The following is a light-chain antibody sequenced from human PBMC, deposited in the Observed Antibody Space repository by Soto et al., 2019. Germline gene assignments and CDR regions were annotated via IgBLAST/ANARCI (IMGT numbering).Light chain of an antibody. CDR3: GTWDSSLSAYV. Sequence: VLTQPPSVYAAPGQKVTISCSGSSSNIGNNYVSWYQQLSGTAPKLLIYDNNKRPSGIPDRFSGSKSGTSATLGITGLQTGDEADYYCGTWDSSLSAYVFGTGTKVTVL. J-gene: IGLJ1*01. CDR1: SSNIGNNY. CDR2: DNN. V-gene: IGLV1-51*01.